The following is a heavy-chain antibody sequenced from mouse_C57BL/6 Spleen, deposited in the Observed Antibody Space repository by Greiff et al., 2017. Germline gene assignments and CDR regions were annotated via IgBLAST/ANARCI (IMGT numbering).Heavy chain of an antibody. CDR1: GYTFTEYT. CDR2: FYPGGGSI. J-gene: IGHJ2*01. V-gene: IGHV1-62-2*01. D-gene: IGHD1-2*01. CDR3: ASQEDGVLRPFDY. Sequence: VQLQQSGAELVKPGASVKLSCKASGYTFTEYTIHWVKQRPGQGLEWIGGFYPGGGSIKYNEKFKDKATLTADKSSSTVYMELSRWTSEDSAVYYCASQEDGVLRPFDYWGKGTTLKVSS.